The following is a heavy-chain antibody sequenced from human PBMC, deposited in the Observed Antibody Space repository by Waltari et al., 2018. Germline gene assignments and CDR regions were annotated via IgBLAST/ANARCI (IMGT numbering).Heavy chain of an antibody. CDR3: ARVSRRTYRSPVPGRHYYYGMDV. J-gene: IGHJ6*02. CDR1: GFTFSSFW. CDR2: SRTAASDT. V-gene: IGHV3-74*03. Sequence: EEQLVESRGGLVQPGDSLRLSCAASGFTFSSFWMNWVRQAPGKGPLWVSLSRTAASDTTYADSGKGRFTISRDNARNTLYLQMNRLRAEDTAVYFCARVSRRTYRSPVPGRHYYYGMDVWGQGTTVTVSS. D-gene: IGHD1-1*01.